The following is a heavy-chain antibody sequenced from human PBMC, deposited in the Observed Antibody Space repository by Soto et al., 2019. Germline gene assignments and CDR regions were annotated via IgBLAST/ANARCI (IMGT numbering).Heavy chain of an antibody. Sequence: QITLKESGPTLVKPTQTLTLTCTFSGFSLSSTRMAVGWIRQPPGKALEWLALIYWDDDKRYSPFLKNRLTIXXXTXXNQVVLTMSNMDPVDTARYYCAHIVVAGLGYYFDYWGQGTLVTVSS. CDR1: GFSLSSTRMA. J-gene: IGHJ4*02. D-gene: IGHD6-19*01. CDR2: IYWDDDK. V-gene: IGHV2-5*02. CDR3: AHIVVAGLGYYFDY.